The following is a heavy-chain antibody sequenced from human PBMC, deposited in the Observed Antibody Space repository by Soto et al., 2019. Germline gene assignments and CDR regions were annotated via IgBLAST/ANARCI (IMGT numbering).Heavy chain of an antibody. CDR2: IYYSGST. Sequence: SETLSLTCTVSGGSISSYYWSWIRQPPGKGLEWIGYIYYSGSTNYNPSLKSRVTTSVDTSKNQFSLKLSSVTAADTAVYYCASYGDFDAFDIWGQGTMVTVSS. V-gene: IGHV4-59*01. CDR3: ASYGDFDAFDI. CDR1: GGSISSYY. J-gene: IGHJ3*02. D-gene: IGHD4-17*01.